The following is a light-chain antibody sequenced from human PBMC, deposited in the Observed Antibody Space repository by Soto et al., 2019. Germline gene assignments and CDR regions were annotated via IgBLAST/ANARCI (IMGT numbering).Light chain of an antibody. Sequence: EIVLTQSPGTLSLSPGERATLSCRASQSVSYYLAWYQQKPGQAPRLLIYDASSRATGVPDRFSGSGSGTDFTLTISRLEPEDFEVYYCKHCQPSGESPQLTLGGGTKVDLK. V-gene: IGKV3-20*01. CDR2: DAS. CDR3: KHCQPSGESPQLT. J-gene: IGKJ4*01. CDR1: QSVSYY.